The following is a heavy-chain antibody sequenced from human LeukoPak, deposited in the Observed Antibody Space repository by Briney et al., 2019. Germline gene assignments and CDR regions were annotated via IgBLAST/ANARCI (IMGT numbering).Heavy chain of an antibody. J-gene: IGHJ3*02. CDR1: GYSFTSYW. D-gene: IGHD3-22*01. CDR2: IDPSDSYT. CDR3: ASPQSSYYDSSGYYYDAFDI. Sequence: GEPLKISCKGSGYSFTSYWISWVRQMPGKGLEWMGRIDPSDSYTNYSPSFQGHVTISADKSISTAYLQWSSLRASDTAMYYCASPQSSYYDSSGYYYDAFDIWGQGTMVTVSS. V-gene: IGHV5-10-1*01.